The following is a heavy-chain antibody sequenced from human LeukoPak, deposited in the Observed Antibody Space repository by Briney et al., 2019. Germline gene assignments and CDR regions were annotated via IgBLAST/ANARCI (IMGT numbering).Heavy chain of an antibody. J-gene: IGHJ4*02. CDR1: GFTFSSYA. Sequence: GGSLRLSCAASGFTFSSYAMSWVRQAPGKGLEWVSAISGSGSSTYYADSVKGRFTISRDNSKNTLYLQMNSLRAEDTAVYYCAKDTSFIQLWLDYWGQGTLVTVSS. D-gene: IGHD5-18*01. V-gene: IGHV3-23*01. CDR3: AKDTSFIQLWLDY. CDR2: ISGSGSST.